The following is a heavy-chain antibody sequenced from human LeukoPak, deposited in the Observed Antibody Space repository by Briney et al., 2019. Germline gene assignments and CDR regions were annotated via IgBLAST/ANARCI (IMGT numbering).Heavy chain of an antibody. CDR3: ARDPGFMVRGSRRGYDDFYYYMDV. D-gene: IGHD3-10*01. V-gene: IGHV4-61*02. CDR2: IYSRGST. J-gene: IGHJ6*03. Sequence: PSETLSFTCSVSSCSISSGSYYWSWIRQPAGKGLERIGRIYSRGSTHYNNSLKSRVTISVDTSKNQFSLKLSSVTAADTAVYYCARDPGFMVRGSRRGYDDFYYYMDVWGKGTTVTISS. CDR1: SCSISSGSYY.